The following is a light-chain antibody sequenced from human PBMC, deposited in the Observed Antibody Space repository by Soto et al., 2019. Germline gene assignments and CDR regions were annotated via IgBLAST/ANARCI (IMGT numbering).Light chain of an antibody. V-gene: IGKV3-15*01. CDR3: QQYSNWPRA. J-gene: IGKJ1*01. CDR2: GAS. Sequence: EIVMTQSPATLSVSLGERATLSCRASQSVSSNLAWYQQKPGQAPRLLIYGASARATGIPARFSGSGSGTEFTLTISSPQSEDFAVYYCQQYSNWPRAFGQGTKVEIK. CDR1: QSVSSN.